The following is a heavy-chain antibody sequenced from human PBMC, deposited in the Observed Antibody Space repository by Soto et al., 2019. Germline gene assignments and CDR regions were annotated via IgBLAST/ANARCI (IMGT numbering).Heavy chain of an antibody. CDR1: GFTFSTYA. V-gene: IGHV3-23*01. CDR3: AKDPGYTYGHGLDV. J-gene: IGHJ6*02. Sequence: EVQLLESGGDLVQPGGSLRLSCAPSGFTFSTYAMNWVSQAPGKGLEWVSGISGNGDKTYYADSVKGRFTISRDNSKKTLYLQMNTLRAEDTAVYYCAKDPGYTYGHGLDVWGQGTTVTVSS. D-gene: IGHD5-18*01. CDR2: ISGNGDKT.